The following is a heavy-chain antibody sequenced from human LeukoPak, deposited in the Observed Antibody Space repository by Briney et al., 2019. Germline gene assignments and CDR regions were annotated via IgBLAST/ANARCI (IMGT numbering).Heavy chain of an antibody. CDR2: IYSGGST. CDR1: GFIVSRNY. CDR3: AKGSSEGRHYFDY. V-gene: IGHV3-53*01. J-gene: IGHJ4*02. D-gene: IGHD3-10*01. Sequence: GGSLRLSCAASGFIVSRNYMSWVRQAPGKGLEWVSVIYSGGSTYYADSVKGRFTISRDNSKNTLYLQMNGLRAEDTAVYYCAKGSSEGRHYFDYWGQGTLVTVSS.